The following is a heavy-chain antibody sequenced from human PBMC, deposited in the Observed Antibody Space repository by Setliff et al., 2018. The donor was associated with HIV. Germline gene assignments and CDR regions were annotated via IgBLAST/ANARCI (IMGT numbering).Heavy chain of an antibody. CDR2: INPNGGST. D-gene: IGHD5-18*01. CDR3: SRGGPGSSFGYDWFEP. V-gene: IGHV1-46*01. Sequence: GASVKAYCKASGYTFTSYYVPFVRQAPGQGTEWMGIINPNGGSTNYAQKFEGRLAMTADTSTNNVHMYLSSLRSEDTAISYCSRGGPGSSFGYDWFEPWGQGTPVTVSS. CDR1: GYTFTSYY. J-gene: IGHJ5*02.